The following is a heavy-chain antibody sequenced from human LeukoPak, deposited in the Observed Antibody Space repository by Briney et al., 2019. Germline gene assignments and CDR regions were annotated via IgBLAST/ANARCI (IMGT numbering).Heavy chain of an antibody. CDR3: ATRDPHEGWYNY. J-gene: IGHJ4*02. CDR2: IRSKANSYAT. Sequence: GGSLRLSCAASGFTFSGSAMHWVRQASGKGLEWVGRIRSKANSYATAYAASVKGRFTISRDDSKNTAYLQMNSLKTEDTAVYYCATRDPHEGWYNYWGQGTLVTVSS. D-gene: IGHD6-19*01. V-gene: IGHV3-73*01. CDR1: GFTFSGSA.